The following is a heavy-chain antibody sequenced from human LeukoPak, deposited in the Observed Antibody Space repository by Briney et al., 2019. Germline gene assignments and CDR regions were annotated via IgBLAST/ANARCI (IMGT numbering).Heavy chain of an antibody. D-gene: IGHD5-24*01. V-gene: IGHV1-18*01. J-gene: IGHJ4*02. CDR2: ISAYNGKI. CDR3: ARDSAGGRWVFDY. CDR1: GYTFTTYG. Sequence: ASVKVSCKASGYTFTTYGISWVRQAPGQGLEWMGWISAYNGKINYAHKFQGRVTMTTDTSTSTAYMELRSLRSDDTAVYYCARDSAGGRWVFDYWGQGTLVTVSS.